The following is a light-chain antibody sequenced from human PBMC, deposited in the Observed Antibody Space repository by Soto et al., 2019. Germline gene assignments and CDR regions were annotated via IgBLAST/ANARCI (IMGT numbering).Light chain of an antibody. V-gene: IGLV2-14*01. CDR2: DVS. CDR1: ISDVGGYNY. J-gene: IGLJ2*01. Sequence: QSALTQPASVSGSPGQSITISCTGTISDVGGYNYVSWYQQHPGKAPKLMIYDVSNRPSGVSNRFSGSKSGNTASLTISGLQAEDEAYYYCSSYTSSSTLVFGGGTKLTVL. CDR3: SSYTSSSTLV.